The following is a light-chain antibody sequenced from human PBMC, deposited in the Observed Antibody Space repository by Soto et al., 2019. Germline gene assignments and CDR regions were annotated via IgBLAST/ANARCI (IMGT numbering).Light chain of an antibody. V-gene: IGKV1-39*01. CDR3: QQTYSTLNS. Sequence: DIQVTQSPSSLSASVGDRVTITCRASRSIKTYLNWYQQRPGKHPKLLIQTASTLQGGVPSRFRGRGSGTDFTLTISSLQPEDFATYYCQQTYSTLNSFEQGTNLEIK. CDR1: RSIKTY. CDR2: TAS. J-gene: IGKJ2*03.